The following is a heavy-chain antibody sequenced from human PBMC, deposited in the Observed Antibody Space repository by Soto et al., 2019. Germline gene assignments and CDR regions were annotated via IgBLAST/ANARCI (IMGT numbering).Heavy chain of an antibody. V-gene: IGHV3-15*01. CDR3: TTDDPINRF. CDR2: IKSKTNGGTT. CDR1: GFTFSNAR. Sequence: LRLSCAASGFTFSNARMSWVRQAPGKGLEWVGRIKSKTNGGTTDYAAPVIGRFTISRDDSKNTLYPQMNSLKTEDTAVYYCTTDDPINRFWGQGTLVTVSS. J-gene: IGHJ4*02.